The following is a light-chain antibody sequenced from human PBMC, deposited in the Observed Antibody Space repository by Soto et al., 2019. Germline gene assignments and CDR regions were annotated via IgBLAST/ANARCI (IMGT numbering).Light chain of an antibody. CDR2: GAS. J-gene: IGKJ1*01. Sequence: CHATLTLSPGGRAPLSGRASQSIGSNLAWYQQKPGQAPRLLIFGASSRATGVPARFSGSGSGTDFTLTINSLQSEDFAVYYCQQYNDWPRTFGQGTKVDIK. V-gene: IGKV3-15*01. CDR3: QQYNDWPRT. CDR1: QSIGSN.